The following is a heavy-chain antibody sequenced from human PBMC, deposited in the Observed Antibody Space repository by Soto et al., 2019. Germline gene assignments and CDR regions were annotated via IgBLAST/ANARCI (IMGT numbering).Heavy chain of an antibody. CDR3: ASRGFGELAY. CDR2: INHSGST. V-gene: IGHV4-34*01. J-gene: IGHJ4*02. Sequence: SETLSLTCAVYGGSFSGYYWSWIRQPPGKGLEWIGEINHSGSTNYNPSLKSRVTISVDTSKNQFSLKLSSVTAADTAVYYCASRGFGELAYWGQGTLVTVSS. CDR1: GGSFSGYY. D-gene: IGHD3-10*01.